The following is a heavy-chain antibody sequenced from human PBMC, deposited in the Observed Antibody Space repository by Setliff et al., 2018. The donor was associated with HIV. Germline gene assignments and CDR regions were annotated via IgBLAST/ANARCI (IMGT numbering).Heavy chain of an antibody. D-gene: IGHD2-15*01. J-gene: IGHJ3*02. V-gene: IGHV1-18*01. Sequence: ASVKVSYKASGYSFTNYGISWVRQAPGQGLEWMGWISSYNDNTNYALNLQGRVTMTTDTSTSTAYMELRSLRSDDTAVYYCARDDVGYCSGGSCYHLFDTFDIWGQGTVVTVSS. CDR1: GYSFTNYG. CDR2: ISSYNDNT. CDR3: ARDDVGYCSGGSCYHLFDTFDI.